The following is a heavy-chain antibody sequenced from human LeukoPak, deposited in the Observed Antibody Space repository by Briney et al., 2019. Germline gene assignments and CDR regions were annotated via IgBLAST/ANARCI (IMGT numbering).Heavy chain of an antibody. CDR3: ARYNSGTIDY. D-gene: IGHD1-1*01. CDR2: IWYDGSKK. CDR1: GFNFRSYG. V-gene: IGHV3-33*01. Sequence: GSLRLSCAASGFNFRSYGMHWVRQAPGKGLEWVAIIWYDGSKKYYADSVKGRFTVSRDNPKNTVYLQMDSLRAEDTGVYYCARYNSGTIDYWGQGTLVTVSS. J-gene: IGHJ4*02.